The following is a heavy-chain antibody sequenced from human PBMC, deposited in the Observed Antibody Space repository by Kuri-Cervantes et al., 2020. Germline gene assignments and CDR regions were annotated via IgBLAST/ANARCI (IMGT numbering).Heavy chain of an antibody. D-gene: IGHD2-2*01. V-gene: IGHV3-48*02. CDR3: ARGESDIVVVPAAIHKDY. J-gene: IGHJ4*02. CDR1: GFTFSNYA. Sequence: LSLTCAASGFTFSNYAMTWVRQAPRKGLEWVSYISSSGSTIYYADSVKGRFTISRDNAKNSLYLQMNSLRDEDTAVYYCARGESDIVVVPAAIHKDYWGQGTLVTVSS. CDR2: ISSSGSTI.